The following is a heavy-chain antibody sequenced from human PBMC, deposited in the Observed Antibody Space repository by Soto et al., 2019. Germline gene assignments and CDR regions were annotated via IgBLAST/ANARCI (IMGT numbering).Heavy chain of an antibody. D-gene: IGHD4-17*01. J-gene: IGHJ4*02. V-gene: IGHV3-30*18. CDR1: SFTFTSYD. CDR3: AKDPYGHRFF. CDR2: ISSDGTKK. Sequence: QVQLVESGGGVVQPGGSRRLACAASSFTFTSYDLHWVRQAPGKGLEWVAVISSDGTKKYYADSVKGRFTIARDNSKNTLYMQINSLRPEDTAVYHCAKDPYGHRFFWGQGTLLTVSS.